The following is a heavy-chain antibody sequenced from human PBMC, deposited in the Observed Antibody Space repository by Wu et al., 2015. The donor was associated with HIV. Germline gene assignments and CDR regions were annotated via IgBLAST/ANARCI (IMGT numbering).Heavy chain of an antibody. Sequence: QVQLVQSGAEVKKPGASVKVSCKASGYTFTGYYMHWVRQAPGQGLEWMGWINPNSGGTNYAQKFQGRVTMTRDTSISTAYMELSRLRSDDTAVYYCARETSDDISTGGYFQHWGQGTRGPPSPQ. CDR3: ARETSDDISTGGYFQH. J-gene: IGHJ1*01. V-gene: IGHV1-2*02. CDR1: GYTFTGYY. D-gene: IGHD3-9*01. CDR2: INPNSGGT.